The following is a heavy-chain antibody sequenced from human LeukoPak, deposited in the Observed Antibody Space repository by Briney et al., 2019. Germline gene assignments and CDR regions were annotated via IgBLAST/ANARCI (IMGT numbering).Heavy chain of an antibody. Sequence: SETLSLTCSVSGGSTRTSTSYWGWVRQHPGKGLEWIGSIHYSGRTYKNPSLKSRVTISMGTSGSQFSLNVTSLTAAGSAVYFCARKSSSSRYFMDVWGRGTTVTVSS. J-gene: IGHJ6*03. D-gene: IGHD6-6*01. CDR2: IHYSGRT. CDR3: ARKSSSSRYFMDV. CDR1: GGSTRTSTSY. V-gene: IGHV4-39*07.